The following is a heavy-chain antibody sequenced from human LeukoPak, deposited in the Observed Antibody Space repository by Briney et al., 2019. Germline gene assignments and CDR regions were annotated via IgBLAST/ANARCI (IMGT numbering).Heavy chain of an antibody. J-gene: IGHJ4*02. Sequence: GRSLRFSCAASGFTFSSYAMHWVRQAPGKGLEWVAVISYDGSNKYYADSVKGRFTISRDNSKNTLYLQMNSLRAEDTAVYYCARVWRGVAAAGTDYWGQGTLVTVSS. V-gene: IGHV3-30-3*01. D-gene: IGHD6-13*01. CDR1: GFTFSSYA. CDR3: ARVWRGVAAAGTDY. CDR2: ISYDGSNK.